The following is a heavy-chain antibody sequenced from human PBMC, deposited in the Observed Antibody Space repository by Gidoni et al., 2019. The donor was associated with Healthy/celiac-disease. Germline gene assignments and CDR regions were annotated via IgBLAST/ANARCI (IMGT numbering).Heavy chain of an antibody. CDR1: GLTFSSYS. V-gene: IGHV3-48*01. Sequence: EVQLVESGRGLVQPGGSLRLSCPASGLTFSSYSMNLARQAPGKELEWVSFISSSSSTTYYADSVKGRFTISRDNAKNSLYLQMNSLRAEDTAVYYCARGMAGLSDAFDICGQGTMVTVSS. CDR3: ARGMAGLSDAFDI. D-gene: IGHD6-19*01. J-gene: IGHJ3*02. CDR2: ISSSSSTT.